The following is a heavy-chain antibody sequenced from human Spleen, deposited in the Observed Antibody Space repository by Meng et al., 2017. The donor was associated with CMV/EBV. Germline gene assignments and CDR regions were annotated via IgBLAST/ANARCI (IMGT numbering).Heavy chain of an antibody. D-gene: IGHD2/OR15-2a*01. CDR1: GYIFTSYY. V-gene: IGHV1-46*01. CDR2: IDPSGGST. Sequence: CKASGYIFTSYYIHWVRQAPGQGLEWMGIIDPSGGSTTYSRNFQGRLSVTRDTSTSTVYMDLDSLRSQDTAVYYCARTRSMVSPYFRHWGQGTLVTVS. CDR3: ARTRSMVSPYFRH. J-gene: IGHJ1*01.